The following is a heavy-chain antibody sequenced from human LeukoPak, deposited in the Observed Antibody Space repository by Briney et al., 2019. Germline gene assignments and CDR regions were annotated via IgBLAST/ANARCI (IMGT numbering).Heavy chain of an antibody. CDR3: ARVRGGYYFDY. Sequence: GSLSLSCAASGFTFSSYSLTWVRQAPGKGLEWVSYISSSSSTIYYADSVKGRFTISRDNAKNSLYLQMNSLGDEDTAVYYCARVRGGYYFDYWGQGTLVTVSS. D-gene: IGHD3-10*01. V-gene: IGHV3-48*02. CDR2: ISSSSSTI. J-gene: IGHJ4*02. CDR1: GFTFSSYS.